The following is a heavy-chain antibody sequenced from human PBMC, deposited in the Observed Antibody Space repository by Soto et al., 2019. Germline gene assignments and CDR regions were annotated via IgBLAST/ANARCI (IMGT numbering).Heavy chain of an antibody. CDR2: ISGSGDDT. CDR3: ANPIPKTGTTFGF. J-gene: IGHJ4*02. CDR1: GFTFSNFA. Sequence: PLLESGGGFVQPGGSLRLSCVASGFTFSNFAMAWVRQAPGEGLEWVSAISGSGDDTFYADSMKGRFTISRDNSKDTLYLRITSLRAEDTAVYYCANPIPKTGTTFGFWGQGTLVTVSS. V-gene: IGHV3-23*01. D-gene: IGHD1-1*01.